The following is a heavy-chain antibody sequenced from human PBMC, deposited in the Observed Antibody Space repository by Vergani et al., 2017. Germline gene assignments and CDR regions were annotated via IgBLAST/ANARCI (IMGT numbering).Heavy chain of an antibody. J-gene: IGHJ5*02. D-gene: IGHD3-22*01. Sequence: QVTLRESGPALVKPTQTLTLTCTFSGFSLSTSGMCVSWIRQPPGKALEWLALIDWDDDKYYSTSLKTRLTISKDTSKNQVVLTMTNMYPVDTATYYCARIVRADSSGYYHNWFDPWGQGTLVTVSS. V-gene: IGHV2-70*01. CDR1: GFSLSTSGMC. CDR2: IDWDDDK. CDR3: ARIVRADSSGYYHNWFDP.